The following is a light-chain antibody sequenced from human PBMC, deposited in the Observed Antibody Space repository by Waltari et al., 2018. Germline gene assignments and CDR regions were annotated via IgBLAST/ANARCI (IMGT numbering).Light chain of an antibody. CDR3: AAWDDSLSGRV. CDR2: RNN. V-gene: IGLV1-47*01. Sequence: QSVLTQPPSASGTPGQRVTISCSGSRSHIGNHYVYWYQQRPGTAPKLLIYRNNQRPSGVPDRFSGSKSGTSASLAISGLRSEDEADYYCAAWDDSLSGRVFGGGTKVTVL. J-gene: IGLJ3*02. CDR1: RSHIGNHY.